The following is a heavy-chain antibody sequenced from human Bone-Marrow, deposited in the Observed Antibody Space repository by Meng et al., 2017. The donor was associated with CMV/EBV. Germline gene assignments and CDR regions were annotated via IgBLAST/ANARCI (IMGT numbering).Heavy chain of an antibody. CDR2: IYTDGST. CDR1: GFTVNSNY. D-gene: IGHD1-26*01. Sequence: LKISCAASGFTVNSNYLNWVRQAPGKGLEWVSVIYTDGSTFYADSVKGRFAISRDNSKNTLYLQMNSLRVEDTAVYYCAKGRFFDYWGQGKLVTVSS. V-gene: IGHV3-66*02. CDR3: AKGRFFDY. J-gene: IGHJ4*02.